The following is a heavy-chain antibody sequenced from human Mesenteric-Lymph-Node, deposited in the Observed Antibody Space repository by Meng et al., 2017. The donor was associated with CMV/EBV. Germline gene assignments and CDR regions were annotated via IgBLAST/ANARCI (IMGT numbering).Heavy chain of an antibody. V-gene: IGHV3-21*04. CDR1: GFTLSSYS. CDR2: ISSSSSYI. D-gene: IGHD2-15*01. J-gene: IGHJ4*02. CDR3: AKAVLATCRGVTCYHFDY. Sequence: GESLKISCAASGFTLSSYSMNWVRQAPGKGLEWVSSISSSSSYIYYADSVKGRFTISRDNAKNSLYLQMNSLRADDTAIYYCAKAVLATCRGVTCYHFDYWGQGTLVTVSS.